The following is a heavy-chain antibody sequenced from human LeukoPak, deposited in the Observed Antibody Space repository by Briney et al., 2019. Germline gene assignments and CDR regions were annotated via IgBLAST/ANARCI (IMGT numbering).Heavy chain of an antibody. CDR1: GGSISSYY. CDR3: ARYVRIAAAGTGAFDI. J-gene: IGHJ3*02. V-gene: IGHV4-4*07. Sequence: PSETLSLTCTVSGGSISSYYWSWIRQPAGKGLEWIGRIYTSGSTNYNPSLKSRVTMSVDTSKNRFSLKLSSVTAADTAVYYCARYVRIAAAGTGAFDIWGQGTMVTVSS. D-gene: IGHD6-13*01. CDR2: IYTSGST.